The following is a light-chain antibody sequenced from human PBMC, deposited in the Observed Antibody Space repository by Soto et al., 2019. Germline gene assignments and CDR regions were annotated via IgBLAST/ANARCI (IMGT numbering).Light chain of an antibody. CDR3: QQRSIWPPA. J-gene: IGKJ4*01. CDR2: DAS. Sequence: PGERATLSCRASQRVTSYLAWYQQKPGQAPRLLIYDASKRATGIPSRFSGSGSGTDFTLTISSLEPEDFAVYYCQQRSIWPPAFGGGTKVEIK. CDR1: QRVTSY. V-gene: IGKV3-11*01.